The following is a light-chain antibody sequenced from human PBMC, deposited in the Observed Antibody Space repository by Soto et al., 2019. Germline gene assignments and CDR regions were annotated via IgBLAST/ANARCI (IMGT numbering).Light chain of an antibody. CDR1: QSVSSNN. J-gene: IGKJ1*01. Sequence: EIVLTQSPGTLSLSPGERATLSCRASQSVSSNNLAWYQQRPGQAPRLLIYGASTRATGIPDRFSGSGSGATFTLTITRLEPEDFAVYYCQQYGSSPRTFGQGTNVEIK. CDR2: GAS. V-gene: IGKV3-20*01. CDR3: QQYGSSPRT.